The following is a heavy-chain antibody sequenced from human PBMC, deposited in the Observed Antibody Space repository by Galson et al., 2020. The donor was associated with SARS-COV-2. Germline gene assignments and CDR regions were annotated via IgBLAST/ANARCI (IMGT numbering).Heavy chain of an antibody. J-gene: IGHJ6*02. Sequence: ASETLFLTCTVSGGSISSSSYYWGWIRQPPGKGLEWIGSINYSGSTYYNPSLKSRVTISVDTSKNQFSLKLSSATAAATAVYYCARHHDILTGYFYYYGMDVWGQGTTVTVSS. V-gene: IGHV4-39*01. CDR1: GGSISSSSYY. D-gene: IGHD3-9*01. CDR3: ARHHDILTGYFYYYGMDV. CDR2: INYSGST.